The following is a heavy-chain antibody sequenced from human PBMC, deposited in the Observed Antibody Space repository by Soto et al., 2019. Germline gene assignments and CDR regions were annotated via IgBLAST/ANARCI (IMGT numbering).Heavy chain of an antibody. CDR1: GGTFSSYA. V-gene: IGHV1-69*06. J-gene: IGHJ4*02. CDR2: IIPIFGTA. CDR3: ARAGFFYDSSGSPIDY. D-gene: IGHD3-22*01. Sequence: SVKVSCKASGGTFSSYAISWVRQAPGQGLEWMGGIIPIFGTANYAQKFQGRVTITADKSTSTAYMELSSLRSEDTAVYYCARAGFFYDSSGSPIDYWGQGTLVTVSS.